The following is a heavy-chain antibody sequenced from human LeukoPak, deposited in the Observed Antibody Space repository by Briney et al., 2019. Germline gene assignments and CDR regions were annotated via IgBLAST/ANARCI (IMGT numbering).Heavy chain of an antibody. CDR2: IWYDGSNK. CDR3: AKETSGSYSYYYYYYYIDV. V-gene: IGHV3-33*06. D-gene: IGHD1-26*01. CDR1: GFTFSSYG. J-gene: IGHJ6*03. Sequence: GGSLRLSCAASGFTFSSYGMHWVRQAPGKGLEWVAVIWYDGSNKYYADSVKGRFTISRDNSKNTLYLQMNSLRAEDTAVYYCAKETSGSYSYYYYYYYIDVWGKGTTVTVSS.